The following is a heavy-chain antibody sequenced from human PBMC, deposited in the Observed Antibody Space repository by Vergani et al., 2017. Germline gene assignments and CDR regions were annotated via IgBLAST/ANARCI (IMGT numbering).Heavy chain of an antibody. CDR3: ARISGGSAPYLHY. D-gene: IGHD2-15*01. V-gene: IGHV3-7*01. CDR2: IKRDGTET. Sequence: VQLVESAGGLVQPGGSLRLSCAASGFTFGDYYMAWIRLAPGKGLDWVASIKRDGTETFYVDSVKGRFTISRDNAKTTLYLQMNSLRDEDRGVYYCARISGGSAPYLHYWGQGTLVTVAS. J-gene: IGHJ1*01. CDR1: GFTFGDYY.